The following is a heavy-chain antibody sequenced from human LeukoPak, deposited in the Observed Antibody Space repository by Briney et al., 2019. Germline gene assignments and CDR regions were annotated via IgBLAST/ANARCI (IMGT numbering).Heavy chain of an antibody. V-gene: IGHV4-59*01. Sequence: SSETLSLTCTVSGGSISSYYWSWIRQPPGKGLEWIGYIYYSGSTNCNPSLKSRVTISVDTSKNQFSLKLSSVTAADTAVYYCARDRAGGSPFDYWGQGTLVTVSS. CDR3: ARDRAGGSPFDY. D-gene: IGHD3-10*01. J-gene: IGHJ4*02. CDR1: GGSISSYY. CDR2: IYYSGST.